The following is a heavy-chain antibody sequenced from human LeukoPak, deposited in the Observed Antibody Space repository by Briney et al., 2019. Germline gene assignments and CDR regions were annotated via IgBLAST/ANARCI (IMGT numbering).Heavy chain of an antibody. V-gene: IGHV3-74*01. CDR1: GLTLSNSW. CDR2: MYGDMRDI. CDR3: ARDLGLRGST. J-gene: IGHJ5*02. D-gene: IGHD5-12*01. Sequence: GGSLRLSCEASGLTLSNSWMHWVHQIPGKGLVWVSRMYGDMRDISYADSVKGRFTISRDNAKNTVYLQMNSLRGEDTAVYYCARDLGLRGSTWGQGTLVTVSS.